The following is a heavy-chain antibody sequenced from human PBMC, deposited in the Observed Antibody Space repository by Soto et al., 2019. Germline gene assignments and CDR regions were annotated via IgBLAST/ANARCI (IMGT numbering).Heavy chain of an antibody. CDR3: AYERIENYYEYYMDV. CDR2: IIPILGIA. D-gene: IGHD3-3*01. J-gene: IGHJ6*03. V-gene: IGHV1-69*02. CDR1: GGTFSSYT. Sequence: QVQLVQSGAEVKKPGSSVKVSCKASGGTFSSYTISWVRQAPGQGLERMGRIIPILGIANYAQKFQGRVTLTADKSTSTAYMELSSVRSEDTGVYYCAYERIENYYEYYMDVWGKWTTVTVSS.